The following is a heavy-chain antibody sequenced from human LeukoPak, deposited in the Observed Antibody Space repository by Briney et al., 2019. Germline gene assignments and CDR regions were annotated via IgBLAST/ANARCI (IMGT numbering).Heavy chain of an antibody. Sequence: GESLKISCKGSGYSFTSYWIGWVRLMPGKGLEWMGIIYPGDSDTRYSPSFQGQVTISADKPVSTAYLQWSSLKASDTAIYYCARVRRSSGWFGDYWGQGTLVTVSS. CDR1: GYSFTSYW. CDR3: ARVRRSSGWFGDY. D-gene: IGHD6-19*01. J-gene: IGHJ4*02. V-gene: IGHV5-51*01. CDR2: IYPGDSDT.